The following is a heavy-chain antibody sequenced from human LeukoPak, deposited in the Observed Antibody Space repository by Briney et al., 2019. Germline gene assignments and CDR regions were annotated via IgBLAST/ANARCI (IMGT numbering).Heavy chain of an antibody. Sequence: GGSLRLSCAASGFPFSGYWMDWARQAPGKGIEWVANIKEDGSDQYFADSVKGRFTIARDNAKNSLYLEMSSLRAEDTAVYYCSRSLDYWGQGVLVTVSS. V-gene: IGHV3-7*01. CDR3: SRSLDY. J-gene: IGHJ4*02. CDR1: GFPFSGYW. CDR2: IKEDGSDQ.